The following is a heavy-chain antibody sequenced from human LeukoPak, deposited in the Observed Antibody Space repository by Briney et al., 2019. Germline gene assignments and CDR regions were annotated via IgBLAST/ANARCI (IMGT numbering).Heavy chain of an antibody. Sequence: GGPLRLSCTASGFTFGDYAMSWFRKAPGRGLEWVGFIRSKAYGGTTEYAASVKGRFTSSRDDSKSIAYLQMNSLKTEDTAVYYCTRDLVASGWYGKYYYMDVWGKGTTATVSS. V-gene: IGHV3-49*03. CDR2: IRSKAYGGTT. CDR1: GFTFGDYA. D-gene: IGHD6-19*01. CDR3: TRDLVASGWYGKYYYMDV. J-gene: IGHJ6*03.